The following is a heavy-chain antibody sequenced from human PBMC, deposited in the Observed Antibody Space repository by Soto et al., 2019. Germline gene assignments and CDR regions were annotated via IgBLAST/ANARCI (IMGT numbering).Heavy chain of an antibody. D-gene: IGHD6-13*01. CDR3: ARGAAAGDYYYYYGMDV. J-gene: IGHJ6*02. CDR1: GYTFTSYA. Sequence: GASVKVSCKASGYTFTSYAMHWVRQAPGQRLEWMGWINAGNGNTKYSQKFQGRVTITRDTSASTAYMELSSLRSEDTAVYYCARGAAAGDYYYYYGMDVWGQGTTVTVSS. CDR2: INAGNGNT. V-gene: IGHV1-3*01.